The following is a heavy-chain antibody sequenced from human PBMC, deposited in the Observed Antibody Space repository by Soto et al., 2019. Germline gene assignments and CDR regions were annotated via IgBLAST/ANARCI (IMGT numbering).Heavy chain of an antibody. D-gene: IGHD3-22*01. CDR3: ARMGYSYYFDS. V-gene: IGHV5-51*01. CDR1: GYSFTSYW. J-gene: IGHJ4*02. Sequence: PGESLKISCQGSGYSFTSYWIGWVRQMPGKGLEWMGIINPGDSDTRYSPSFQGQVTISADKSISTAYLQWSTLKASDTATYYCARMGYSYYFDSGGQETLVTVSS. CDR2: INPGDSDT.